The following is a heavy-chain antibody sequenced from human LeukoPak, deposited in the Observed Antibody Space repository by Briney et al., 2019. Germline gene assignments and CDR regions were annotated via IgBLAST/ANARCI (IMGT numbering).Heavy chain of an antibody. CDR3: ARTARIPEA. J-gene: IGHJ4*02. V-gene: IGHV3-11*03. CDR1: GFXFSDYY. Sequence: GGSLRLSCAASGFXFSDYYMSWIRQAPGKGLGSISYISGSGSDTNYADSVRGRFTISRDNAKNSLYLQMNSLTADDTAVYYCARTARIPEAWGQGTLVTVSS. CDR2: ISGSGSDT.